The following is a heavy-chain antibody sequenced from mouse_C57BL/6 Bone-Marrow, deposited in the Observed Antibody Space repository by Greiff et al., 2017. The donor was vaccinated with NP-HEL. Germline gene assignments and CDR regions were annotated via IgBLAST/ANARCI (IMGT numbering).Heavy chain of an antibody. V-gene: IGHV1-53*01. CDR1: GYTFTSYW. D-gene: IGHD1-1*01. CDR3: ARRTYYGSSLDY. Sequence: VQLQQPGTELVQPGASVKLSCTASGYTFTSYWMHWVKQRPGQGLEWIGNINPSNGGTNYNEKFKSQATLTVDKSSRTAYMQLSSLTSDDSAVYYCARRTYYGSSLDYWGQGTTLTVSS. CDR2: INPSNGGT. J-gene: IGHJ2*01.